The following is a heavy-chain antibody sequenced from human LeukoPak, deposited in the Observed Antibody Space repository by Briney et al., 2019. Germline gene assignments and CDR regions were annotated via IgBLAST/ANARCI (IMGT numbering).Heavy chain of an antibody. CDR2: INHSGST. CDR1: GGSFSDYY. CDR3: AYSSGYQQQ. V-gene: IGHV4-34*01. D-gene: IGHD3-22*01. Sequence: SETLSLTCAVYGGSFSDYYWSWIRQPPGKGLEWIGEINHSGSTNYNPSLKSRVTISVDTSKNQFSLKLSSVTAADTAVYYCAYSSGYQQQWGQRALVTVSS. J-gene: IGHJ1*01.